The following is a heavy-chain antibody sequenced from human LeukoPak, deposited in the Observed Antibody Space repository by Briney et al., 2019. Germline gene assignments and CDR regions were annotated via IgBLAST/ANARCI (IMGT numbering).Heavy chain of an antibody. CDR1: GFTFRDFA. Sequence: GGSLRLSCAAAGFTFRDFAMNWVRQAPGKGLEWVSIISRSGEISYHANSVTGRFTISRDNSKSTLYLQMNSLKAEDTAVYFCAKSDDNSNFHLTGYLDYWGQGTLVSVSS. J-gene: IGHJ4*02. V-gene: IGHV3-23*01. CDR2: ISRSGEIS. D-gene: IGHD3-22*01. CDR3: AKSDDNSNFHLTGYLDY.